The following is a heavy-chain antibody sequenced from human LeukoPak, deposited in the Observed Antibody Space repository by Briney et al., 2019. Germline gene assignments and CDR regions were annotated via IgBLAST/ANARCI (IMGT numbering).Heavy chain of an antibody. CDR1: GFTFSSYG. Sequence: GGSLRLSCAASGFTFSSYGMSWVRQAPGKGLEWVSGISASGGSTAYADSVKGRFTVSRDNSNNTMYLQVNSLRAEDTALYYCAKNSMSRSWNYHYGTDVWGQGTTVLVSS. J-gene: IGHJ6*02. CDR3: AKNSMSRSWNYHYGTDV. D-gene: IGHD6-13*01. CDR2: ISASGGST. V-gene: IGHV3-23*01.